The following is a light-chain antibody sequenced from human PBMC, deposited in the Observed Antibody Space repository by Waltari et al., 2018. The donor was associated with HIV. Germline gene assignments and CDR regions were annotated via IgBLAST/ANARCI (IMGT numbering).Light chain of an antibody. CDR2: GAS. CDR3: QQYNNWPPT. V-gene: IGKV3-15*01. J-gene: IGKJ1*01. CDR1: QSITVN. Sequence: EIVMTQSPDTLSVSPGQRVTLSCRASQSITVNLAWYQQKPGHACRLLIHGASARATGVPARFSGSGSGTEFTLTISDLQAEDFAIYCCQQYNNWPPTFGHGTKVEI.